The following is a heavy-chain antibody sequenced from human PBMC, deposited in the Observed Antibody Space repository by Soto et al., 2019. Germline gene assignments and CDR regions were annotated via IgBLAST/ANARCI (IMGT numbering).Heavy chain of an antibody. CDR2: VYYSGTS. Sequence: QVHLQESGPRLVESSETLSLTYSVSGDSIRNSGHYWGWVRQPPGKGLEWIGSVYYSGTSYRKPSLKSRLTMSIDTSKNQFSLRLTSVTAADTAIYYCARPATVAPPDAFQVWSQGTLVTVSS. CDR3: ARPATVAPPDAFQV. CDR1: GDSIRNSGHY. V-gene: IGHV4-39*01. J-gene: IGHJ3*01. D-gene: IGHD6-19*01.